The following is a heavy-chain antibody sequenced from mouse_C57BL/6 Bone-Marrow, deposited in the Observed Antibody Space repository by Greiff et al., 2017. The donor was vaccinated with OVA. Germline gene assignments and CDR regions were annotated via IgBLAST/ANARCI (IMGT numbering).Heavy chain of an antibody. Sequence: EVKLMESGPGLVKPSQSLSLTCSVTGYSITSGYYWNWIRQFPGNKLEWMGYISYDGSNNYNPSLKNRISITRDTSKNQFFLKLNSVTTEDTATYYCASPYYGSSSFAYWGQGTLVTVSA. J-gene: IGHJ3*01. CDR1: GYSITSGYY. CDR2: ISYDGSN. D-gene: IGHD1-1*01. CDR3: ASPYYGSSSFAY. V-gene: IGHV3-6*01.